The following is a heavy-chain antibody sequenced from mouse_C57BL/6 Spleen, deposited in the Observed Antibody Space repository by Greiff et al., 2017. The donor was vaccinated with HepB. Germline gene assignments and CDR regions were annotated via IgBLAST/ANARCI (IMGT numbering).Heavy chain of an antibody. CDR2: IYPGDGDT. Sequence: QVQLQQSGAELVKPGASVKISCKASGYAFSSYWMNRVKQRPGKGLEGIGQIYPGDGDTNYNGKFKGKATLTADKSTSTAYMQLSSLTSEDSAVYFCARASLDFDYWGQGTTLTVSS. CDR1: GYAFSSYW. V-gene: IGHV1-80*01. J-gene: IGHJ2*01. CDR3: ARASLDFDY.